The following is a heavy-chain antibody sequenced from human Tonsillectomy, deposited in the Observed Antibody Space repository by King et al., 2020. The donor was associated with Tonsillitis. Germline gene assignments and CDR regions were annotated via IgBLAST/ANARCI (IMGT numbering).Heavy chain of an antibody. D-gene: IGHD2-2*01. CDR3: ARASYQLPSGWFDP. V-gene: IGHV4-30-2*01. CDR2: IHHSGST. CDR1: GGSISSGGYS. Sequence: LQLQESGSGLVKPSQTLSLTCAVSGGSISSGGYSWNWIRQPPGKGLEWIGYIHHSGSTYYNPSLKSRVTVSVDRSKNQFSLKLSSVIAADTAVYYCARASYQLPSGWFDPWGQGTLVTVSS. J-gene: IGHJ5*02.